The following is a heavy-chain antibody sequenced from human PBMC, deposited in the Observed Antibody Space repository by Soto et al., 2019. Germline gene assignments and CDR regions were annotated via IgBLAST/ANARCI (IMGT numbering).Heavy chain of an antibody. Sequence: SETLSLTCTVSGGSISSYYWSWIRQPPGKGLEWIGYIYYSGSTNYNPSLKSRVTISVDTSKNQFSLKLSSVTAADTAVYYCARREYSGYDYRFDYWGQGTLVTVSS. D-gene: IGHD5-12*01. CDR2: IYYSGST. J-gene: IGHJ4*02. V-gene: IGHV4-59*12. CDR3: ARREYSGYDYRFDY. CDR1: GGSISSYY.